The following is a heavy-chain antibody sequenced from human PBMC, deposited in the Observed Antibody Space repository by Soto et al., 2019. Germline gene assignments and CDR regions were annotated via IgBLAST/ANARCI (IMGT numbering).Heavy chain of an antibody. J-gene: IGHJ2*01. CDR3: ARKDGGSRLSL. D-gene: IGHD1-26*01. CDR1: GGSFSGYY. Sequence: QVQLQQWGAGLLKPSETLSLTCAVYGGSFSGYYWSWIRQPPGKGLEWIGEINHSGSTTYNPSLKSRVTISVDTSKNQFSLKLSSVTAADTAVYYCARKDGGSRLSLWGRGTLVTVSS. V-gene: IGHV4-34*01. CDR2: INHSGST.